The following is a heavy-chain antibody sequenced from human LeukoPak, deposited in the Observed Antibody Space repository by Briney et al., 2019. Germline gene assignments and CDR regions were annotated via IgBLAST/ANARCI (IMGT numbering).Heavy chain of an antibody. D-gene: IGHD2-2*02. CDR2: IIPILGIA. J-gene: IGHJ4*02. CDR3: ASVGYCSSTSCYTSSDFDY. V-gene: IGHV1-69*04. CDR1: GGTFSSYA. Sequence: ASVKVSCKASGGTFSSYAISWVRQAPGQGLEWMGRIIPILGIANYAQKFQGRVTITADKSTSTACMELSSLRSEDTAVYYCASVGYCSSTSCYTSSDFDYWGQGTLVTVSS.